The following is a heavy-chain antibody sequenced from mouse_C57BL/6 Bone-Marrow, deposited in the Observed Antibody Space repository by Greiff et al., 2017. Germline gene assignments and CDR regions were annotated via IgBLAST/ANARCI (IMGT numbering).Heavy chain of an antibody. D-gene: IGHD1-1*01. J-gene: IGHJ4*01. CDR2: IYPGSGST. CDR3: ARENLFITTVGYAMDY. V-gene: IGHV1-55*01. CDR1: GYTFTSYW. Sequence: VQLQQPGAELVKPGASVKMSCKASGYTFTSYWITWVKQRPGQGLAWIGDIYPGSGSTNYNEKFKSKATLTVDTSSSTAYMQLSSLTSEDSAVYYCARENLFITTVGYAMDYWGQGTSVTVSS.